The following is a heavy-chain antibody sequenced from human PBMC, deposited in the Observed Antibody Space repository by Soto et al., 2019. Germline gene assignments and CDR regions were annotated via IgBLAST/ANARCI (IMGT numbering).Heavy chain of an antibody. J-gene: IGHJ4*02. D-gene: IGHD2-2*01. CDR3: ARGGGSPYHDHEFDY. Sequence: SETLSLTCTVSGGSISSFAFYWSWIRQHPGKGLEWIGYIRYDGSTYYTPSLRSRVTMSIDTSKNQFSLKLTSVTTADTAVYYCARGGGSPYHDHEFDYWGQGILVTV. CDR2: IRYDGST. CDR1: GGSISSFAFY. V-gene: IGHV4-31*03.